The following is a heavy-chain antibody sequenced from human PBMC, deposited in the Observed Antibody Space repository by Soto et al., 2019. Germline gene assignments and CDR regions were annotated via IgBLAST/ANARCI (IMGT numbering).Heavy chain of an antibody. CDR2: IWYDGSNK. CDR3: ARDFSPGPFDY. V-gene: IGHV3-33*01. J-gene: IGHJ4*02. Sequence: GGSLRLSCAASGFTFSSYGMHWVRQAPGKGLEWVAVIWYDGSNKYYADSVKGRFTISRDNSKNTLYLQMNSLRAEDTAVYYCARDFSPGPFDYWGQGTLVTVSS. CDR1: GFTFSSYG.